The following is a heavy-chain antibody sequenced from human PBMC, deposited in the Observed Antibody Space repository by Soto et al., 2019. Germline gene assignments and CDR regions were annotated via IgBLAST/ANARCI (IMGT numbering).Heavy chain of an antibody. V-gene: IGHV4-59*01. CDR2: IYYSGST. J-gene: IGHJ2*01. CDR1: GGSISSYY. D-gene: IGHD2-2*01. CDR3: ARVEYCISTSCYARVWYFDL. Sequence: QVQLQESRRGLVKPSETLSLTCTVSGGSISSYYWSWIRQPPGKGLEWIGYIYYSGSTNYNPSLKSRVTISVDTSKNQFSLKLSSVTAADTAVYYCARVEYCISTSCYARVWYFDLWGRGTLVTVSS.